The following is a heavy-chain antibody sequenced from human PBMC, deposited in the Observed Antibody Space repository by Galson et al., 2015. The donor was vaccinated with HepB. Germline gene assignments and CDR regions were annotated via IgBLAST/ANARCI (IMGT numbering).Heavy chain of an antibody. CDR2: ISSSSSYI. V-gene: IGHV3-21*01. J-gene: IGHJ4*02. D-gene: IGHD3-9*01. Sequence: SLRLSCAASGFTFSSYSMNWVRQAPGKGLEWVSSISSSSSYIYYADSVKGRFTISRDNAKNSLYLQMNSLRAEDTAVYYCARDRNYDILTGYYNRGLFDYWGQGTLVTVSS. CDR3: ARDRNYDILTGYYNRGLFDY. CDR1: GFTFSSYS.